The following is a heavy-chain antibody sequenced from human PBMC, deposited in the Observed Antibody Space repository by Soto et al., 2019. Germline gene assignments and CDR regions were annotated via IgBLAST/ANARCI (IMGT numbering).Heavy chain of an antibody. CDR3: ARATHPPYCSGGSCYSPEYFHH. J-gene: IGHJ1*01. CDR2: MNPNSGNT. CDR1: GYTFTSYD. V-gene: IGHV1-8*01. Sequence: QVQLVQSGAEVKKPGASVKVSCKASGYTFTSYDINWVRQATGQGLEWMGWMNPNSGNTGYARKFQGRVTMTRNTSISTAYMELSSLRSEDTAVYYCARATHPPYCSGGSCYSPEYFHHWGQGTLVSVSS. D-gene: IGHD2-15*01.